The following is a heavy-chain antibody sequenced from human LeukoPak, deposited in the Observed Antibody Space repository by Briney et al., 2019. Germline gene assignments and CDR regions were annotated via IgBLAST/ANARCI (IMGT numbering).Heavy chain of an antibody. CDR2: IYHSGST. V-gene: IGHV4-30-2*02. J-gene: IGHJ2*01. CDR1: GGSIGSGGYY. D-gene: IGHD5-24*01. CDR3: ATDGNFDL. Sequence: SETLSLTCTVSGGSIGSGGYYWSWIRQPPGKGLEWIGYIYHSGSTYYNPSLKSRVTISVDRSKNQFSLKLSSVTAADTAVYYCATDGNFDLWGRGTLVTVSS.